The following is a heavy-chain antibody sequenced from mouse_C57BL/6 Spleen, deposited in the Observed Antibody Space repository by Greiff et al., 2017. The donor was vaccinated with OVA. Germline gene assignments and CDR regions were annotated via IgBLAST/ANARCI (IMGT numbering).Heavy chain of an antibody. V-gene: IGHV5-6*01. CDR3: AKTGTGALYFDY. J-gene: IGHJ2*01. D-gene: IGHD4-1*01. Sequence: EVQLVESGGDLVKPGGSLKLSCAASGFTFSSYGMSWVRQTPDKRLEWVATISSGGSYTYYPDSVKGRFTISRDNAKNTLYLQMSSLKSEDTAMYYCAKTGTGALYFDYWGQGTTLTVSS. CDR1: GFTFSSYG. CDR2: ISSGGSYT.